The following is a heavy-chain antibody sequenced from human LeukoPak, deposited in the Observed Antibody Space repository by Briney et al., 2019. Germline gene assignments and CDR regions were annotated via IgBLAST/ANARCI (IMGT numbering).Heavy chain of an antibody. J-gene: IGHJ5*02. Sequence: GGSLKISCKGSGYRFTSYWIGWVRQMPGKGLEWMGIIYPGDSDTRYSPSFQGQVTISADKSISTAYLQWSSLKASDTAMYYCARHFHPPSDSSGYYYVSWFDPWGQGTLVTVSS. CDR2: IYPGDSDT. CDR3: ARHFHPPSDSSGYYYVSWFDP. V-gene: IGHV5-51*01. D-gene: IGHD3-22*01. CDR1: GYRFTSYW.